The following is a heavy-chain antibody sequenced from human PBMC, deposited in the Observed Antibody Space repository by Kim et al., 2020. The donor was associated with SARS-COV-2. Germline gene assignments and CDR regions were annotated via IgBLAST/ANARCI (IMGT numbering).Heavy chain of an antibody. D-gene: IGHD3-22*01. Sequence: GGSLRLSCAASGFRFSSYGMHWVRQAPGKGLEWVAEISYDGSKQYYEDSVKGRLTISRDNSKNTLYLEVNSLRAEDTAVYYCAKDLYDRSFHAFEIRGQGTKVTVSS. CDR2: ISYDGSKQ. J-gene: IGHJ3*02. CDR3: AKDLYDRSFHAFEI. CDR1: GFRFSSYG. V-gene: IGHV3-30*18.